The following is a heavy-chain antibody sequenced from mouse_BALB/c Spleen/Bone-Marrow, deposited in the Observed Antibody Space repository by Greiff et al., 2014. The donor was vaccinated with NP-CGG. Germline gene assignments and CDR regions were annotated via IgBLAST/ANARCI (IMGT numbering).Heavy chain of an antibody. D-gene: IGHD1-1*01. CDR3: ASYYYGSSYGCAY. V-gene: IGHV14-3*02. Sequence: VQLKESGAELVKPGASVKLSCTASGFNIKDTYMHWVKQRPEQGLEWIGRIDPANGNTKYDPKFQGKATITADTSSNTAYLQLSSLTSEDTAGYYCASYYYGSSYGCAYWGQGTLVTVSA. CDR2: IDPANGNT. J-gene: IGHJ3*01. CDR1: GFNIKDTY.